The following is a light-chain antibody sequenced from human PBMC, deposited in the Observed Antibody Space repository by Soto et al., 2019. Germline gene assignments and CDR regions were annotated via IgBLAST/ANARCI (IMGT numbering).Light chain of an antibody. CDR2: AAS. CDR1: QDIGNF. V-gene: IGKV1-39*01. CDR3: QQSFTNPKT. J-gene: IGKJ1*01. Sequence: DIQMTQSPSSLSASVGDRVTISCRASQDIGNFLNWYQQKSGEAPKVLIYAASSLQTGVPSRFSGSGSGTVFALTIYSLKPEEFATYVCQQSFTNPKTFGQGTEVDIK.